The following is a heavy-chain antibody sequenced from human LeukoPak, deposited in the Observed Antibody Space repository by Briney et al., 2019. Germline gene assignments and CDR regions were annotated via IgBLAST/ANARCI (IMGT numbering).Heavy chain of an antibody. J-gene: IGHJ6*02. CDR1: GGSVSSGSYY. CDR2: INHSGST. V-gene: IGHV4-61*01. CDR3: ARGVLMVYAIHYYYGMDV. Sequence: SETLSLTCTVSGGSVSSGSYYWSWIRQPPGKGLEWIGEINHSGSTNYNPSLKSRVTISVDTSKNQFSLKLSSVTAADTAVYYCARGVLMVYAIHYYYGMDVWGQGTTVTVSS. D-gene: IGHD2-8*01.